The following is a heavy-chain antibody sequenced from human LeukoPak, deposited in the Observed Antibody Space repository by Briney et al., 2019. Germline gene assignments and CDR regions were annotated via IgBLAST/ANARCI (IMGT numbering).Heavy chain of an antibody. CDR2: ISYDGSKK. D-gene: IGHD3-10*01. CDR1: GFTFSSYA. CDR3: ARGAAGSGTYYGGFDY. Sequence: GGSLRLSCAASGFTFSSYAMDWVRQAPGKGLEWVAVISYDGSKKYYADSVKGRLTISRDNSKNTLYLQMDSLRPEDTAVYYCARGAAGSGTYYGGFDYWGQGILVTVSS. J-gene: IGHJ4*02. V-gene: IGHV3-30-3*01.